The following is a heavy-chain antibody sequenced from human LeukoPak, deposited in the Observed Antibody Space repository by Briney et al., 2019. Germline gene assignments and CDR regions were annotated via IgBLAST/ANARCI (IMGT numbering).Heavy chain of an antibody. J-gene: IGHJ5*02. Sequence: ASVKVSCKASGYTFTSYAISWVRQAPGQGLEWMGGIIPIFGTANYAQKFQGRVTITADKSTSTAYMELSSLRSEDTAVYYCARVITMIVVGTGWFDPWGQGTLVTVSS. V-gene: IGHV1-69*06. D-gene: IGHD3-22*01. CDR1: GYTFTSYA. CDR3: ARVITMIVVGTGWFDP. CDR2: IIPIFGTA.